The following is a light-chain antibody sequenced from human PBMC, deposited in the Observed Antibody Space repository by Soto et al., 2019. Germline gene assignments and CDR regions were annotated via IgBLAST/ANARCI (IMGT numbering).Light chain of an antibody. CDR3: RSYAGGTGVV. V-gene: IGLV2-23*01. CDR1: SSDVGKCNL. J-gene: IGLJ2*01. CDR2: EDI. Sequence: QSALTQPASVSASPGQSITISCTGSSSDVGKCNLVSWYQQHPGKAPKLMIYEDIERPSGVSNRFSGSKSGNTASLTISGLQTEDEADYYCRSYAGGTGVVFGGGTKLTVL.